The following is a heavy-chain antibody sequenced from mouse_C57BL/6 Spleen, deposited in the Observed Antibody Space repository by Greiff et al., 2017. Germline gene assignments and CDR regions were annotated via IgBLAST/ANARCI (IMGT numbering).Heavy chain of an antibody. J-gene: IGHJ4*01. V-gene: IGHV1-50*01. CDR2: IDPSDSYT. Sequence: QVQLQQPGAELVKPGASVKLSCKASGYTFTSYWMQWVKQRPGQGLEWSGEIDPSDSYTNYNQKFKGKATLTVDTSSSTAYMQRSSLTSEDSAVYYWALSITTVVDYYAMDYWGQGTSVTVSS. CDR3: ALSITTVVDYYAMDY. D-gene: IGHD1-1*01. CDR1: GYTFTSYW.